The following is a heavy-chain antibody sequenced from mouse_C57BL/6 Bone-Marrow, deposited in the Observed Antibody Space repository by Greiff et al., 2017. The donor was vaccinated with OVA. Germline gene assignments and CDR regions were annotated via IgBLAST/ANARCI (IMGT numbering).Heavy chain of an antibody. V-gene: IGHV1-22*01. CDR2: LNPNNGGT. Sequence: VQLQQSGPELVKPGASVKMSCKASGYTFTDYNMHWVKQSHGKSLEWIGYLNPNNGGTSYNQKFKGKATLTVNKSSSTAYMELRSLTSEDSAVYYCARQLRLFYAMDYWGQGTSVTVSS. CDR3: ARQLRLFYAMDY. J-gene: IGHJ4*01. D-gene: IGHD3-2*02. CDR1: GYTFTDYN.